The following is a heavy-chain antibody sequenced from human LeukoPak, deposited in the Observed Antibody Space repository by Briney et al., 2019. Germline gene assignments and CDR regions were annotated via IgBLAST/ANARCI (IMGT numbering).Heavy chain of an antibody. CDR1: GFTFSSCG. D-gene: IGHD4-11*01. CDR2: ISSSNYV. J-gene: IGHJ4*02. CDR3: AGDDYSDYAIDY. Sequence: PGGSLRLSCAASGFTFSSCGMNWVRQAPGKGLEWVSSISSSNYVYYADSVKGRFTISRDNAKNSLYLQMSSLRAEDTAVYYCAGDDYSDYAIDYWGQGTPVTVSS. V-gene: IGHV3-21*01.